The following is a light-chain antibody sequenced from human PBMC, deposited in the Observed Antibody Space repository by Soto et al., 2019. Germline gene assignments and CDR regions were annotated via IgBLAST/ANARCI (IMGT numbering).Light chain of an antibody. V-gene: IGLV2-23*02. CDR2: EVN. J-gene: IGLJ1*01. CDR3: CSSGGSPTYV. CDR1: SSNVGSYKL. Sequence: QSVLTQPASVSGSPGQSITISCTGTSSNVGSYKLVSWYQQHPGKAPKLMIFEVNKRPSGVSNRFSGSKPGNTASLTISGLKVEDEADYYCCSSGGSPTYVFGNGTKVTV.